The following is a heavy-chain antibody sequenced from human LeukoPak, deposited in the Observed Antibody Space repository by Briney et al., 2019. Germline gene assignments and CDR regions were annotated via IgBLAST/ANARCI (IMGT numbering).Heavy chain of an antibody. CDR2: IRSKANSYAT. J-gene: IGHJ6*03. CDR3: TSLDIVVVPAAIPTYYYYYMDV. CDR1: GFTFSGSA. D-gene: IGHD2-2*03. V-gene: IGHV3-73*01. Sequence: GGSLRLSCVASGFTFSGSAMHWVRQASGKGLEWVGRIRSKANSYATAYAASVKGRFTISRDDSKNTAYLQMNSLKTEDTAVYYCTSLDIVVVPAAIPTYYYYYMDVWGKGTTVTVSS.